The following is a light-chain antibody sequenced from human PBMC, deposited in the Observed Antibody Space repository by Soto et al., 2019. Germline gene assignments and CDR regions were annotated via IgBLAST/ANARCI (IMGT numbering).Light chain of an antibody. CDR3: QQSYSKLA. V-gene: IGKV1-39*01. Sequence: DIQMTQSPSSLSASVEDRVIITCRASQSISNHLNWYQQKPGKAPKLLIFAASSLQSGVPSRFSGSGSGTDFTLTISSLQPEDFASYYCQQSYSKLAFGQGTRLEIK. CDR2: AAS. CDR1: QSISNH. J-gene: IGKJ5*01.